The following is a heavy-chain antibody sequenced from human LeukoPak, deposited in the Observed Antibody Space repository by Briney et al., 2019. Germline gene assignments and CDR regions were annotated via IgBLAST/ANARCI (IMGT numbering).Heavy chain of an antibody. Sequence: GGSLRLSCVASGFTFGSYGMHWVRQAPGKGLEWVAVMWYDGSNIYHVDSVKGRFTISRDNSKNTLYLQMNSLRAEDTAVYYCARAKNDYDSSGFASLDYWGQGALVTDSS. CDR3: ARAKNDYDSSGFASLDY. CDR1: GFTFGSYG. CDR2: MWYDGSNI. V-gene: IGHV3-33*01. D-gene: IGHD3-22*01. J-gene: IGHJ4*02.